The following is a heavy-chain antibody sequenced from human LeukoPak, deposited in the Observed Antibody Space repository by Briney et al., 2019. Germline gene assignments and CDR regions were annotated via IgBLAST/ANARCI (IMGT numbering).Heavy chain of an antibody. Sequence: PGGPLRLSCAASGFTFTTYWMTWVRQAPGKGLEGVANIRQDGTDKYYVDSVKGRFTVSRDNAKNSLYLQMNSLRADDTAVYYCVRSGRGLVPRSFDPWGQGTLVIVSS. J-gene: IGHJ5*02. CDR1: GFTFTTYW. V-gene: IGHV3-7*01. CDR3: VRSGRGLVPRSFDP. CDR2: IRQDGTDK. D-gene: IGHD2-15*01.